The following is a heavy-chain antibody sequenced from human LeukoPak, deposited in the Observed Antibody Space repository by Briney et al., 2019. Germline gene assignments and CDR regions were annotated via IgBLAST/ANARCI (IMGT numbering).Heavy chain of an antibody. Sequence: ASVKVSCKASVGTFSSYAISWVRQAPGQGLEWMGRIIPILGIANYAQKFQGRVTITADKSTSTAYMELSSLRSEDTAVYYCARGTTPSPYYFDYWGQGTLVTVSS. V-gene: IGHV1-69*04. CDR3: ARGTTPSPYYFDY. CDR2: IIPILGIA. CDR1: VGTFSSYA. D-gene: IGHD1-14*01. J-gene: IGHJ4*02.